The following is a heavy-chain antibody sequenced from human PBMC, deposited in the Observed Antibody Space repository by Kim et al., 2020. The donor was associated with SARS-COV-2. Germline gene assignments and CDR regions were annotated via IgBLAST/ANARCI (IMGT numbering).Heavy chain of an antibody. V-gene: IGHV7-4-1*02. CDR3: ARTMLPGWFDP. D-gene: IGHD2-15*01. CDR2: P. Sequence: PTYAQGFTGRFVFSLDTSVSTAYLQISSLKAEDTAVYYCARTMLPGWFDPWGQGTLVTVSS. J-gene: IGHJ5*02.